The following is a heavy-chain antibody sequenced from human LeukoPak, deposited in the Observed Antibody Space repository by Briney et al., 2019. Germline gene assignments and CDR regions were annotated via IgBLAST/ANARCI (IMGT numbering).Heavy chain of an antibody. CDR2: INPNSGGT. Sequence: ASVKVSCKASGYTFTGYYMRWVRQAPGQGLEWMGWINPNSGGTNYAQKFQGRVTMTRDTSISTAYMELSRLRSDDTAVYYCARDQALIHEYSGSYSPFDYWGQGTLVTVSS. CDR1: GYTFTGYY. D-gene: IGHD1-26*01. V-gene: IGHV1-2*02. J-gene: IGHJ4*02. CDR3: ARDQALIHEYSGSYSPFDY.